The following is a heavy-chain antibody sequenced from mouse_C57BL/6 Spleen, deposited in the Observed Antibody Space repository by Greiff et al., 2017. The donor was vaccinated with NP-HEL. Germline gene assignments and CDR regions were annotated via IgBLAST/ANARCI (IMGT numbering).Heavy chain of an antibody. CDR1: GYTFTSYG. CDR2: IYPRSGNT. V-gene: IGHV1-81*01. J-gene: IGHJ1*03. CDR3: ARWLYYGSSSGYFDV. Sequence: VQLQQSGAELARPGASVKLSCKASGYTFTSYGISWVKQRTGQGLEWIGEIYPRSGNTYYNEKFKGKATLTADKSSSTAYMELRSLTSEDSAVYFCARWLYYGSSSGYFDVWGTGTTVTVSS. D-gene: IGHD1-1*01.